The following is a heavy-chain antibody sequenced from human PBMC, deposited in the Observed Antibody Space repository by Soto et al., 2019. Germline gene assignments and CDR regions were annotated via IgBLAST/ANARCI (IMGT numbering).Heavy chain of an antibody. Sequence: PGESLKISCEASGYNFDTYWIGWVRQMPGKGLEWMGIIYPAESETRYNPPFQGQVTISADKSINTAYLQWGSLQASDTAMYYCARVQAADIYDSDGHHSLVLYFDLWGHGTLVTVSS. CDR1: GYNFDTYW. CDR3: ARVQAADIYDSDGHHSLVLYFDL. CDR2: IYPAESET. D-gene: IGHD3-22*01. V-gene: IGHV5-51*01. J-gene: IGHJ2*01.